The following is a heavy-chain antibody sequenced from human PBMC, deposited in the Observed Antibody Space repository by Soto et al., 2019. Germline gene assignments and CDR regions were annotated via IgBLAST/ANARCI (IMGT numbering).Heavy chain of an antibody. CDR1: GFTFSSYA. V-gene: IGHV3-23*01. Sequence: GGSLRLSCAASGFTFSSYAMSWVRQAPGKGLEWVSAISGSGGRTYYADSVKGRFTISRDNSKNTLYLQMNSLRAEDTAVYYCARDGITGTTYYGMDVWGQGTTVTVSS. D-gene: IGHD1-20*01. J-gene: IGHJ6*02. CDR2: ISGSGGRT. CDR3: ARDGITGTTYYGMDV.